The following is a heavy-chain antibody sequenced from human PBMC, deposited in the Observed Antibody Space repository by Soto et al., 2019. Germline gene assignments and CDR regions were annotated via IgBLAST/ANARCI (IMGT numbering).Heavy chain of an antibody. J-gene: IGHJ4*02. V-gene: IGHV4-4*02. CDR2: IHHSGST. CDR1: GGSVSRDNW. CDR3: AENGSYDLVN. Sequence: SETLSLTCGVSGGSVSRDNWWSWVRQPPGKGLEWIGEIHHSGSTNYSPSLKSRVTMSVDKSRNQFSLKLTSVTAADTAVYYCAENGSYDLVNWGQGTRVTVSS. D-gene: IGHD3-16*01.